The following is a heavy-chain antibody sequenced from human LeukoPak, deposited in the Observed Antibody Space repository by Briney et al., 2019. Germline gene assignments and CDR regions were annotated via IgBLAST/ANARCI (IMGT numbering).Heavy chain of an antibody. Sequence: GGSLRLSCVVSGFSLRTYAMSWVRQAPGKGLGWVTTIRGGGFSRYYADSVKGRVSISRDDSKNTVSLEVDNLGVEDTAIYYCAKHKGGGLGNDAFDMWGPGTMLIVSS. CDR3: AKHKGGGLGNDAFDM. CDR2: IRGGGFSR. J-gene: IGHJ3*02. V-gene: IGHV3-23*01. D-gene: IGHD2-15*01. CDR1: GFSLRTYA.